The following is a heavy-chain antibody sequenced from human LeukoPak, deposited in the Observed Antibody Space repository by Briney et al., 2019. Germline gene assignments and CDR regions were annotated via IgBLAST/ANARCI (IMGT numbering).Heavy chain of an antibody. Sequence: SQTLSLTCTVSGGSISSSYWSWVRQPPGKGLEWIGYIDNSGSTNYNPSLKSRVTISLDTPKSQFSLKLSSVTAADTAVYYCARAPLYSGASGWSIYYFYAMDVWGQGTTVTVSS. D-gene: IGHD6-19*01. J-gene: IGHJ6*02. CDR2: IDNSGST. CDR3: ARAPLYSGASGWSIYYFYAMDV. CDR1: GGSISSSY. V-gene: IGHV4-59*01.